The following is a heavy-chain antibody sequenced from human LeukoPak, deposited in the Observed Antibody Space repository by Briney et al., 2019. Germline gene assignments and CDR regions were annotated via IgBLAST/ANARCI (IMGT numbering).Heavy chain of an antibody. V-gene: IGHV3-30-3*01. J-gene: IGHJ3*02. CDR2: ISYDGSIK. D-gene: IGHD6-13*01. Sequence: GGSLRLSCAASGFTFNSHAMHWVRQAPGKGLEWVAFISYDGSIKYYADSVKGRFTISRDNSKNTLYLQMSSLRTEDTAVYYCASGRASAGISAFDIWGQGTLVTVSS. CDR1: GFTFNSHA. CDR3: ASGRASAGISAFDI.